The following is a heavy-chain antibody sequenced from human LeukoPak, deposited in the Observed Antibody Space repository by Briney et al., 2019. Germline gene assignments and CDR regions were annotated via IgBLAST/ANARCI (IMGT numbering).Heavy chain of an antibody. J-gene: IGHJ3*02. V-gene: IGHV4-61*02. CDR3: ARGSLWVPSGGYNRYDVFDI. Sequence: SETQSLTCTVSGGSISSGTYYWTWIRQSAGKGLEFIGRIYSIGSTNYNPSLKSRLTITVDTSKNQFSLKLSSVTAADTAVYYCARGSLWVPSGGYNRYDVFDIWGQGALDTVSS. CDR2: IYSIGST. D-gene: IGHD3-22*01. CDR1: GGSISSGTYY.